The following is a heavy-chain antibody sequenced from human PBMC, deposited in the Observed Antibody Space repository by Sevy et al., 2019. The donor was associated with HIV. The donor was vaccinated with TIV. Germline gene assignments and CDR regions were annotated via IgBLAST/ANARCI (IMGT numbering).Heavy chain of an antibody. D-gene: IGHD6-19*01. CDR2: SNAGNGNT. V-gene: IGHV1-3*01. J-gene: IGHJ4*02. CDR3: ARGVLRGISMARFGSWSIFDY. Sequence: ALVKVSCKASGYTITSYAMHWVRQAPGQRLEWMGWSNAGNGNTKYSQKFQGRVTITRDTSASTAYMELSSLRSEDTAVYYCARGVLRGISMARFGSWSIFDYWGQGTLVTVSS. CDR1: GYTITSYA.